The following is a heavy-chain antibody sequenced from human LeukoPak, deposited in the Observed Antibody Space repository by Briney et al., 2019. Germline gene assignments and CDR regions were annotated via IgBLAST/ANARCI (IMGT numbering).Heavy chain of an antibody. J-gene: IGHJ3*01. D-gene: IGHD4-17*01. V-gene: IGHV1-58*01. CDR3: AAPSGHDFGFAFDA. CDR2: IIIGSGNT. Sequence: ASVKVSCKASGFTFINSALQWVRQPRGQRLEWMGFIIIGSGNTNYAQNFHDRVTITRGVSTNTAFMELTSLTSEDTAVYYCAAPSGHDFGFAFDAWGEGTLITVS. CDR1: GFTFINSA.